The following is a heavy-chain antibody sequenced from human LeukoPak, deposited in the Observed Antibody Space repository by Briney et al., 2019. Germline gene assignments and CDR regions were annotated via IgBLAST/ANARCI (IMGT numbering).Heavy chain of an antibody. D-gene: IGHD3-10*01. Sequence: PGGSLRLSCAASGFTFNSFAMTRVRQAPGKGLEWVSAISGSAGSTFYADSVKGRFTISRDNSKNTLYLQMNSLRAEDTAVYYCAKSRPMAYYFDYWGQGTLVTVSS. CDR1: GFTFNSFA. CDR3: AKSRPMAYYFDY. CDR2: ISGSAGST. J-gene: IGHJ4*02. V-gene: IGHV3-23*01.